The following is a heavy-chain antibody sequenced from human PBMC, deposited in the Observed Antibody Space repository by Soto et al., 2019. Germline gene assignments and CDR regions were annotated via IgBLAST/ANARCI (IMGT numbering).Heavy chain of an antibody. J-gene: IGHJ6*03. Sequence: GGSLRLSCAASGFIFNEFGMHWVRQAPGKGLEWVADICSGGSNKYYADSVKGRFTISRDNAKNTLYLQMNSLRAEDTAVYYCARPGVPAAKYYMDVWGKGTTVTVSS. CDR1: GFIFNEFG. CDR3: ARPGVPAAKYYMDV. D-gene: IGHD2-2*01. V-gene: IGHV3-33*01. CDR2: ICSGGSNK.